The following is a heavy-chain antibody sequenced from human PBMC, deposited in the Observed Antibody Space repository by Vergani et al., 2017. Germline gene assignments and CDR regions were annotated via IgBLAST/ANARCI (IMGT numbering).Heavy chain of an antibody. CDR2: ISYDGTEK. Sequence: QVKLEESGGGVVQPGRSLRLSCAASGFSFGNYAMHWVRQAPGKGLERVGVISYDGTEKKYADSVNGRFTISRENSKKMMSLQMNSLRVEDTAVYYCARGGKGIIMVVPSTHLWGQGSQVAVS. CDR3: ARGGKGIIMVVPSTHL. V-gene: IGHV3-30-3*01. D-gene: IGHD2-15*01. J-gene: IGHJ4*02. CDR1: GFSFGNYA.